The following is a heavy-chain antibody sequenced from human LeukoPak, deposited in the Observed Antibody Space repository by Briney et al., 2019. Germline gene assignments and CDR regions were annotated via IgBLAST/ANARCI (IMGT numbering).Heavy chain of an antibody. V-gene: IGHV3-23*01. D-gene: IGHD1-26*01. CDR3: TKHGERGTNRFDY. Sequence: GGSLRLSCAASGFTFNTYAMRWVRQAPGKGLEWGSVISISGGTYYADSVKGRFTISRDISKNTVFLQMDSLRVEDTAVYYCTKHGERGTNRFDYWGQGTLVTASS. CDR1: GFTFNTYA. J-gene: IGHJ4*02. CDR2: ISISGGT.